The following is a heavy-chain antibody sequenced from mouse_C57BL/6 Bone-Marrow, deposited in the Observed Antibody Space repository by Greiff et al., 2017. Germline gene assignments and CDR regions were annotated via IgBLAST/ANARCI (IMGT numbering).Heavy chain of an antibody. CDR3: TTYY. CDR2: IDPENGDT. V-gene: IGHV14-4*01. Sequence: DVKLVESGAELVRPGASVKLSCTASGFNIKDDSMHWVKQRPEQGLEWLGWIDPENGDTEYASKFQGKATITADTSANTAYLQLSSLTSEDTAVYYCTTYYWGQGTTLTVSS. J-gene: IGHJ2*01. CDR1: GFNIKDDS.